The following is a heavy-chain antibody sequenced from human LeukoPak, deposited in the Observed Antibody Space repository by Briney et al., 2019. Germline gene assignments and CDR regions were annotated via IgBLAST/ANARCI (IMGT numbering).Heavy chain of an antibody. V-gene: IGHV3-53*04. CDR3: ARGGRGRNWFDP. Sequence: GGSLRLSCAASGFTVSSNYMSWVRHAPGKGLEWVSFIYSAGNTYYADFVKGRFTISRHTSKNTLYLQMNSLSAEDTAVYYCARGGRGRNWFDPWGQGTLVTVSS. J-gene: IGHJ5*02. CDR1: GFTVSSNY. CDR2: IYSAGNT. D-gene: IGHD3-10*01.